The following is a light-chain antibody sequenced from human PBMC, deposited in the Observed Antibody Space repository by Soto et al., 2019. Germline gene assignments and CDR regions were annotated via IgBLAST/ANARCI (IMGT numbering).Light chain of an antibody. V-gene: IGKV3-20*01. Sequence: EILLTQSPGTLSLSPGERATLTCRASQSVSSSYLAWYQQKPGQAPRLFIYGASSRATGIPERFSGSGSGTDFTLTISRLEPEDFAVYYCQQYGDSPLTSGPGTKVDI. J-gene: IGKJ3*01. CDR3: QQYGDSPLT. CDR1: QSVSSSY. CDR2: GAS.